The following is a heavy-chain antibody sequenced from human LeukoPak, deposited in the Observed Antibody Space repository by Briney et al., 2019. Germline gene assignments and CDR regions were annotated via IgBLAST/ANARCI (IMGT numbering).Heavy chain of an antibody. CDR3: ARVCGGDCYPLDYHYYYYMDV. V-gene: IGHV1-18*01. CDR2: ISAYNGNT. J-gene: IGHJ6*03. CDR1: GYTFTSYG. Sequence: GASVKVSCKASGYTFTSYGISWVRQAPGQGLEWMGRISAYNGNTNYAQKLQGRVTMTTDTSTSTAYMELRSLRSDDTAVYYCARVCGGDCYPLDYHYYYYMDVWGKGATVTVSS. D-gene: IGHD2-21*02.